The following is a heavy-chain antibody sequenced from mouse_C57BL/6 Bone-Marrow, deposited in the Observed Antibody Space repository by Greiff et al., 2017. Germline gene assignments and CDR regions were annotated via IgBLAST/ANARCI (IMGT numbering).Heavy chain of an antibody. J-gene: IGHJ4*01. Sequence: QVQLQQSGAELVKPGASVKMSCKASGYTFTSYWITWVKQRPGQGLEWIGDIYPGSGSTNYNEKFKSKATLTVDTSSSTAYMQLSSLTSEDSAVYYCASYYYGSSHYAMDYWGQGTSVTVSS. CDR1: GYTFTSYW. V-gene: IGHV1-55*01. CDR3: ASYYYGSSHYAMDY. D-gene: IGHD1-1*01. CDR2: IYPGSGST.